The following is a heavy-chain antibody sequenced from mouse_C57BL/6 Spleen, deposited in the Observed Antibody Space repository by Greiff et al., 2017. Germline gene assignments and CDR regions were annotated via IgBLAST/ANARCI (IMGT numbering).Heavy chain of an antibody. CDR2: IHPSDSDT. CDR1: GYTFTSYW. D-gene: IGHD1-1*01. J-gene: IGHJ2*01. Sequence: QVQLKQPGAELVKPGASVKVSCKASGYTFTSYWMHWVKQRPGQGLEWIGRIHPSDSDTNYNQKFKGKATLTVDKSSSTAYMQLSSLTSEDSAVYCCAIGSGSSYYFDYWGQGTTLTVSS. CDR3: AIGSGSSYYFDY. V-gene: IGHV1-74*01.